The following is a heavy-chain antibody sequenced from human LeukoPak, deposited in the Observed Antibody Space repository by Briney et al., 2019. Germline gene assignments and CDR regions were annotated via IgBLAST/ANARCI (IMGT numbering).Heavy chain of an antibody. V-gene: IGHV4-61*01. CDR2: IYYSGNT. Sequence: SETLSLTCTVSGGSVSSESYYWSWIRQPPGKGLEWIEYIYYSGNTNYSPSLKSRVTTSVDTSKNQFSLRLTSVTAADTAVYYCARDLGGWFDPWGQGTLVTVSS. J-gene: IGHJ5*02. CDR3: ARDLGGWFDP. CDR1: GGSVSSESYY. D-gene: IGHD2-15*01.